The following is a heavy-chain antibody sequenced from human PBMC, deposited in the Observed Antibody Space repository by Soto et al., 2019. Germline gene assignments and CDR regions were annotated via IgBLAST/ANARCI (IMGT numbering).Heavy chain of an antibody. CDR2: IIPIFGTA. CDR1: GGTFSSYA. J-gene: IGHJ3*02. Sequence: QVQLVQSGAEVKKPGSSVKVSCKASGGTFSSYAISWVRQAPGQGLEWMGGIIPIFGTANYAQKFQGRVTITADESTSTASMELSSLRSEDTAVYYCARDRRWNRRDGCGVAFDIWGQGTMVTVSS. V-gene: IGHV1-69*01. CDR3: ARDRRWNRRDGCGVAFDI. D-gene: IGHD2-21*01.